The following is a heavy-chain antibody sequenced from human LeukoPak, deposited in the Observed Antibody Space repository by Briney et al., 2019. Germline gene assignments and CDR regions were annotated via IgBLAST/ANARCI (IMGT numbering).Heavy chain of an antibody. Sequence: SETLSLTCTVSGGSISSYYWSWIRQPPGKGLEWIGYIYYSGSTNYNPSLKSRVTISVDTSKNQFSLKLSSVTAADTAVYYCAREGLDIVVVPAAMDYYYYGMDVWGQGTTVTVSS. J-gene: IGHJ6*02. CDR3: AREGLDIVVVPAAMDYYYYGMDV. CDR1: GGSISSYY. D-gene: IGHD2-2*01. CDR2: IYYSGST. V-gene: IGHV4-59*01.